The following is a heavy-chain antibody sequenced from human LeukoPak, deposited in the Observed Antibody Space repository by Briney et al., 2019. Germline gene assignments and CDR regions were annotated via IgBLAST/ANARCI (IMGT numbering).Heavy chain of an antibody. CDR1: GGTFSSYA. J-gene: IGHJ4*02. CDR3: ASLHYYDSSGYYYFDY. Sequence: ASVKVSCKAYGGTFSSYAISWVRQAPGQGLEWMGGIIPIFGTANYAQKFQGRVTITADESTSTAYMELSSLRSEDTAVYYCASLHYYDSSGYYYFDYWGQGTLVTVSS. CDR2: IIPIFGTA. D-gene: IGHD3-22*01. V-gene: IGHV1-69*13.